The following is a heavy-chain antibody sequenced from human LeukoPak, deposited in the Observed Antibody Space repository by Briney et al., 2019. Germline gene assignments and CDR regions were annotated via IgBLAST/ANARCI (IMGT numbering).Heavy chain of an antibody. V-gene: IGHV4-39*01. D-gene: IGHD6-13*01. Sequence: SSETLSLTCTVSGGSISSSSYYWGWIRQPPGKGLEWIGSIYYSGSTYYNPSLKSRLTISVDTSKNQFSLKLSSVTAADTAVYYCARGTSSSWYRWFDYWGQGTLVTVSS. CDR2: IYYSGST. J-gene: IGHJ4*02. CDR3: ARGTSSSWYRWFDY. CDR1: GGSISSSSYY.